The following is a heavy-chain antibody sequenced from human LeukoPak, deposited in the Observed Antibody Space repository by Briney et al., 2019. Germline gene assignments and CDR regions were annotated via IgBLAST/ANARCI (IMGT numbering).Heavy chain of an antibody. J-gene: IGHJ4*02. Sequence: GGSLRLSCAASGFTFSSYAMSWVRQAPGKGLEWVSAISGSGGSTYYADSVKGRFTISRDNSKNTLYLQMNSLRAEDTAVYYCAKRVGIAAPLSRCSFDYWGQGTLVTVSS. D-gene: IGHD6-25*01. CDR1: GFTFSSYA. CDR2: ISGSGGST. CDR3: AKRVGIAAPLSRCSFDY. V-gene: IGHV3-23*01.